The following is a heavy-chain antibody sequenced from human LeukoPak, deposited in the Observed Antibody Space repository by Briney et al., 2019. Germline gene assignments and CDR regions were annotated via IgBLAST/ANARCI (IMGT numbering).Heavy chain of an antibody. J-gene: IGHJ3*02. CDR3: ARNLWFGESSDAFDM. Sequence: GASVKVSCKASGYTFTGYYMHWVRQAPGQGLEWMGWINPKSGGTNYAQKFQGRVTMTRDTSISTAYMEMSRLRSDDTAVYYCARNLWFGESSDAFDMWGQGTMVTVPS. V-gene: IGHV1-2*02. D-gene: IGHD3-10*01. CDR1: GYTFTGYY. CDR2: INPKSGGT.